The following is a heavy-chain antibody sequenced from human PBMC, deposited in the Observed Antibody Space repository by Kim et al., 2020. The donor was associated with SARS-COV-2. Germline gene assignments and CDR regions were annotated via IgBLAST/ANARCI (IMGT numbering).Heavy chain of an antibody. J-gene: IGHJ3*02. CDR1: GGSISSYY. CDR2: IYYSGST. D-gene: IGHD2-2*01. Sequence: SETLSLTCTVSGGSISSYYWSWIRQPPGKGLEWIGYIYYSGSTNYNPSLKSRVTISVDTSKNQFSLKLSSVTAADTAVYYCARAPPPNIVVVPAATDAFVIWGQGTMVTVSS. CDR3: ARAPPPNIVVVPAATDAFVI. V-gene: IGHV4-59*01.